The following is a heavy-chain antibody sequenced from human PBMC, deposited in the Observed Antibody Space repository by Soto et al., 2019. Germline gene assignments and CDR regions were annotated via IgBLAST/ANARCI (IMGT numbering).Heavy chain of an antibody. Sequence: SQPISCKVSVYSFTSYWISWERQMTGKGLEWMGRIDPSDSYTNYSPSFQGHVTISADKSISTAYLQWSSLKASDTAMYYCARWDCSSTSCPYYYYYGMDVWGQGTTGTVSS. V-gene: IGHV5-10-1*01. CDR2: IDPSDSYT. CDR3: ARWDCSSTSCPYYYYYGMDV. J-gene: IGHJ6*02. D-gene: IGHD2-2*01. CDR1: VYSFTSYW.